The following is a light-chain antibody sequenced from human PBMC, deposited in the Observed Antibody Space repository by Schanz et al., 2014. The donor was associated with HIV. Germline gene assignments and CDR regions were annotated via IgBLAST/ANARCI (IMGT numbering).Light chain of an antibody. CDR1: SSNIGTYN. CDR3: AAWDDSLNAYV. J-gene: IGLJ1*01. CDR2: SNN. V-gene: IGLV1-44*01. Sequence: QSVLTQPPSTSGTPGQRVAISCSGSSSNIGTYNVNWYQQLPGTAPRLLIYSNNQRPSGVPDRFSGSKSGTSASLAISGLQSEDEADYYCAAWDDSLNAYVFGTGTKLTVL.